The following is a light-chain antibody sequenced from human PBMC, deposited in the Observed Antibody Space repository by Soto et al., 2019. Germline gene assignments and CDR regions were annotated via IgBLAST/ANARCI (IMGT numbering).Light chain of an antibody. CDR1: QSVTDNY. J-gene: IGKJ1*01. V-gene: IGKV3-20*01. Sequence: EIVLTQSPSTLSLSPGERATLSCRASQSVTDNYLAWYQQKPRQAPRLVISGASSRTSGIPDRFSASGSGTDFTLTISRLEPEDFAVYYCQQYTRAPLTFGQGTK. CDR2: GAS. CDR3: QQYTRAPLT.